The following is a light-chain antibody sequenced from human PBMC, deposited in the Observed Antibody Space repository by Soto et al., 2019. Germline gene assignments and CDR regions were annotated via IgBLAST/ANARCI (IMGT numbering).Light chain of an antibody. V-gene: IGLV2-11*01. CDR1: SSDVGGYNY. J-gene: IGLJ1*01. CDR2: DVS. Sequence: QSVLTQPRSVSGSPGQSVTIPCTGTSSDVGGYNYVSWYQRHAGKGPKLIIYDVSERPSGVPDRFSASKSGNTAFLTISGLQAEDEADYYCSSYTGNYVYVFGSGTKVTVL. CDR3: SSYTGNYVYV.